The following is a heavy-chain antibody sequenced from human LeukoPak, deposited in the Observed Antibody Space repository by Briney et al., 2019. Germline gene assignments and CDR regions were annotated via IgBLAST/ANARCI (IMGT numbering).Heavy chain of an antibody. V-gene: IGHV1-18*01. J-gene: IGHJ4*02. CDR2: ISGYNGNT. D-gene: IGHD3-16*02. CDR3: ARDYDYVWGTHRHVSYY. CDR1: DNTFTGYG. Sequence: ASVNVSCKASDNTFTGYGITWVRQAPGQGLEWMGWISGYNGNTDYAQNFQGRVTMTIDTSTSSAYMELRSLRSDDTAMYYCARDYDYVWGTHRHVSYYWGQGTLVTVSS.